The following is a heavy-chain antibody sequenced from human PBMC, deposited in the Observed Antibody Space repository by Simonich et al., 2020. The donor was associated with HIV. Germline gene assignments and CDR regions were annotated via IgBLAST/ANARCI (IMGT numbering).Heavy chain of an antibody. CDR2: INTNTGNP. V-gene: IGHV7-4-1*02. CDR3: VREVRSFDY. D-gene: IGHD4-17*01. J-gene: IGHJ4*02. Sequence: QVQLVQSGSELKKPGASVNVSCKASGYPFTTHAMNWVRQAPGQGLAWMGWINTNTGNPTYAQGFTGRFVFSLDTSVSTAYLQISSLKDEDTAVYYCVREVRSFDYWGQGTLVTVSS. CDR1: GYPFTTHA.